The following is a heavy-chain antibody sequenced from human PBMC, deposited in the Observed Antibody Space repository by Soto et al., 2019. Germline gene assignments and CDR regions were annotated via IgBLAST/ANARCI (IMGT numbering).Heavy chain of an antibody. Sequence: GESLKISCECSGYTFANHWIGWVRQMPGKGLEWMGIIYPGDSDTTYSPSFQGQVTISADKSISTAYLQWSSLRSSDTAMYYCARSIDSAILDAFDIWGQGTMVTVSS. J-gene: IGHJ3*02. V-gene: IGHV5-51*01. CDR1: GYTFANHW. D-gene: IGHD2-21*01. CDR2: IYPGDSDT. CDR3: ARSIDSAILDAFDI.